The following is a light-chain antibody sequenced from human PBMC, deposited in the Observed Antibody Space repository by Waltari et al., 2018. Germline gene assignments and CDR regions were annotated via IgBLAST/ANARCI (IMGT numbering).Light chain of an antibody. CDR1: SSDVGGYNS. V-gene: IGLV2-14*01. CDR2: DVT. Sequence: QSALTQPASVSGSPGQSITIPCTGTSSDVGGYNSVSWYQQHPGKAPKLMIYDVTKRPSGVSDRLSGSKSGNTASLTISGLQAEDEADYYCNSYTSSSTLWVFGGGTKLTVL. CDR3: NSYTSSSTLWV. J-gene: IGLJ3*02.